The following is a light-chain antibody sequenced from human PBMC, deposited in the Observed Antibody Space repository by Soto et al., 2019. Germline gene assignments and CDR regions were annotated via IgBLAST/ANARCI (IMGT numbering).Light chain of an antibody. J-gene: IGKJ4*01. Sequence: DIQMTQSPSSLSASVGDRVTIACQASQTIYNYLNWYQYKPGKAPKVLIFDAASLETGVPSRFSGSGYGTDFSLTINSLQPEDVATYYCQHYDNLPLTFGGGTKVEIE. V-gene: IGKV1-33*01. CDR3: QHYDNLPLT. CDR2: DAA. CDR1: QTIYNY.